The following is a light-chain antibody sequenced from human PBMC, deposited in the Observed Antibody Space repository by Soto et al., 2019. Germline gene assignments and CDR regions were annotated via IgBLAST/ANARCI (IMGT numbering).Light chain of an antibody. J-gene: IGKJ1*01. CDR1: QTISHW. CDR2: QAS. Sequence: EIKVTQSASTLSAFVGDGVTITCRATQTISHWLAWYQQKPGRAPKLLIYQASTLQSGVPSRFSGSGSGTDFTLTISCVQSDDFATYYCQQYYSYLWTFGQGTRWIS. CDR3: QQYYSYLWT. V-gene: IGKV1-5*03.